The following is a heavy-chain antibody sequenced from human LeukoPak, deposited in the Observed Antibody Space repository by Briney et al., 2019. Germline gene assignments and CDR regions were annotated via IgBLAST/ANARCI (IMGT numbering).Heavy chain of an antibody. CDR1: GFTFSSYA. V-gene: IGHV3-23*01. CDR2: ISGSGGST. CDR3: ANENYYGSGSYADH. D-gene: IGHD3-10*01. Sequence: GALRLSCAASGFTFSSYAMSGVRQAPGKGLEWVSAISGSGGSTYYADSVKGRFTISRDNSKNTLYLQMNSLRAEDTAVYYCANENYYGSGSYADHWGQGTLVTVSS. J-gene: IGHJ4*02.